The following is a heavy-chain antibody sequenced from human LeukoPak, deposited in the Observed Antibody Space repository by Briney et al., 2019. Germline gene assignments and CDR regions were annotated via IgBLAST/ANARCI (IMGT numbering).Heavy chain of an antibody. Sequence: ASVKVSCKASGYIFTSCSISWVRQAPGQGLAWMGWISAYNGDTNYVQKFQGRVTMTTDTSTSTAYMELKSLRSDDTAVYYCAREEGAPIAAANIWGLGTKVTVSS. D-gene: IGHD6-13*01. CDR3: AREEGAPIAAANI. CDR2: ISAYNGDT. CDR1: GYIFTSCS. J-gene: IGHJ3*02. V-gene: IGHV1-18*01.